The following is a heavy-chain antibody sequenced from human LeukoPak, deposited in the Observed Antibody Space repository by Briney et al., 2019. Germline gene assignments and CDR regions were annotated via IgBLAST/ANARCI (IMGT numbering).Heavy chain of an antibody. CDR3: ARQNSNYVIHY. V-gene: IGHV4-38-2*02. J-gene: IGHJ4*02. Sequence: SETLSLTCTVSGYSISSGYFWGWIRQPPGKGLEWIGNIYHSGSTYYNPSLKSRVTITVDTSKNQFSLKLSSVTAADTAVYYCARQNSNYVIHYWGQGTLVTVSS. CDR1: GYSISSGYF. D-gene: IGHD4-11*01. CDR2: IYHSGST.